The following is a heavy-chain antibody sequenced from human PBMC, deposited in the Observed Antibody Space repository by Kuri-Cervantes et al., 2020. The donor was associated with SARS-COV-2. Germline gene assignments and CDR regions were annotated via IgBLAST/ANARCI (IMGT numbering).Heavy chain of an antibody. CDR2: IFYSGNT. CDR3: ARHSETAYFDTSGSFDP. Sequence: SETLSLTCSVSGGFIGSYYWSWIRQPPGKGLEWIGNIFYSGNTNYNPSLKSRVTISVDTSKNQFSLKLSSVTAADTAVYYCARHSETAYFDTSGSFDPWGQGTLVTVSS. J-gene: IGHJ5*02. CDR1: GGFIGSYY. V-gene: IGHV4-59*08. D-gene: IGHD3-22*01.